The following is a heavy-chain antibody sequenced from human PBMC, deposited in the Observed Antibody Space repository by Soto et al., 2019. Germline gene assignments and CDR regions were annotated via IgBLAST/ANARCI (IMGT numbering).Heavy chain of an antibody. D-gene: IGHD5-12*01. V-gene: IGHV3-11*05. CDR2: ISTTSTYT. Sequence: GGSLRLSCAASGFTFSDYYMSWIRQAPGKGLEWISYISTTSTYTNYADSVRGRFTISRDNAKNSLYLQMNSLRADDAAVYYCARDRSGYDSTVDVCGQGTTVTVSS. CDR1: GFTFSDYY. J-gene: IGHJ6*02. CDR3: ARDRSGYDSTVDV.